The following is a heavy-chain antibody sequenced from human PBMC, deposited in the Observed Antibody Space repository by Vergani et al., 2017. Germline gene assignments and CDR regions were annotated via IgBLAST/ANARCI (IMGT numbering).Heavy chain of an antibody. V-gene: IGHV3-21*01. CDR3: ARSNFRVGTAFDI. Sequence: EVQLVESGGGLVKPGGSLRLSCAASGFTFSSYSMNWVRQAPGKGLEWVSTNSSSDRYYAESVKGRITISSDNAKNCLYLQMKSLRAEDTAVYYCARSNFRVGTAFDIWGQGTMVTVSS. CDR1: GFTFSSYS. CDR2: TNSSSDR. D-gene: IGHD1-1*01. J-gene: IGHJ3*02.